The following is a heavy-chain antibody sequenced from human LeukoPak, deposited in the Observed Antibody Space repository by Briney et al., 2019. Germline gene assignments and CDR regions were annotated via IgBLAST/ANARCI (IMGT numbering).Heavy chain of an antibody. CDR1: GYSISSGYY. V-gene: IGHV4-38-2*02. CDR3: ARGYSSSWYYNWFDP. J-gene: IGHJ5*02. Sequence: SETLSLTCTVSGYSISSGYYWAWLRQSPGKGLEWIGNVYHDGRTYYNPSLKSRVTISVDTSTNQFSLKLSSVTATDTALYYCARGYSSSWYYNWFDPWGQGTLVTVSS. D-gene: IGHD6-13*01. CDR2: VYHDGRT.